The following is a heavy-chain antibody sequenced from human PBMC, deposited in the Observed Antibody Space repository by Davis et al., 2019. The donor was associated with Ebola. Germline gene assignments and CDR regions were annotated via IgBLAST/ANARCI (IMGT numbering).Heavy chain of an antibody. Sequence: PSETLSLTCDISGDSVSSNSGAWNWIRQSPSRGLEWLGRTYYSSKWYKDYAVSVKSRITINLDTSKNQFSLQLNSVTPEDTAVYYCAIGWIRTKIDNWGQGTLVTVSS. CDR2: TYYSSKWYK. J-gene: IGHJ4*02. V-gene: IGHV6-1*01. CDR1: GDSVSSNSGA. D-gene: IGHD1-1*01. CDR3: AIGWIRTKIDN.